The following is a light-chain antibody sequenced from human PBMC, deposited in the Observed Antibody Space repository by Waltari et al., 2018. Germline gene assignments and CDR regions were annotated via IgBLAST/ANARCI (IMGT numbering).Light chain of an antibody. J-gene: IGLJ1*01. CDR2: EVS. CDR1: SSDVGGYNL. CDR3: CSYAGSIIYV. Sequence: QSALTQPASVSGSPGQSITISCTGTSSDVGGYNLVSWYQQHPGKAPQLMVYEVSKRPSGVPNRFSGSKSGNTASLTISGLQAEDEADYYCCSYAGSIIYVFGTGTKVTVL. V-gene: IGLV2-23*02.